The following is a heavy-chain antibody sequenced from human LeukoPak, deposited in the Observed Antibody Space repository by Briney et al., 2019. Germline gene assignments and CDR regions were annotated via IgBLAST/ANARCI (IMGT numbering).Heavy chain of an antibody. J-gene: IGHJ4*02. CDR3: AKDLDGSYCVDF. CDR2: IHYDGRSK. D-gene: IGHD1-26*01. V-gene: IGHV3-30*02. Sequence: GGSLRLSCAASGFTFNNFAIHWVRQAPGKGPEWVAGIHYDGRSKYYADSLKGRCTISRDNSKNTLYLQMNSLRSEDTALYYCAKDLDGSYCVDFWGQGTPVTVSS. CDR1: GFTFNNFA.